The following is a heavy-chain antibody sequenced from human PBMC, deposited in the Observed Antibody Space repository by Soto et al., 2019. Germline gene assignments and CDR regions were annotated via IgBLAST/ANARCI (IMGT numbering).Heavy chain of an antibody. J-gene: IGHJ4*02. D-gene: IGHD5-12*01. V-gene: IGHV4-4*07. CDR3: ARERREEIHDGYDIDY. CDR1: GGSISNYY. CDR2: IYTSGYT. Sequence: PSETLSLTCTVSGGSISNYYWSWIRQPAGKGLEWIGRIYTSGYTDCNPSLKSQVTISLDTSKNQFSLKVTSMTAADTAVYYCARERREEIHDGYDIDYWGQGILVTVSS.